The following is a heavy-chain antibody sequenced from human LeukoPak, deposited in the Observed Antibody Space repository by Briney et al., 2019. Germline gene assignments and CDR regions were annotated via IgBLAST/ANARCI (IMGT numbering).Heavy chain of an antibody. J-gene: IGHJ3*02. Sequence: SVKVSCKASGGTFSSYAISWVRQAPGQGLEWMGGIIPIFGTANYAQKFQGRVTITTDESTSTAYMELSSLRSEDTAVYYCAREYDFWSGYYGSGDDAFDIWGQGTMDTVSS. CDR2: IIPIFGTA. CDR3: AREYDFWSGYYGSGDDAFDI. V-gene: IGHV1-69*05. CDR1: GGTFSSYA. D-gene: IGHD3-3*01.